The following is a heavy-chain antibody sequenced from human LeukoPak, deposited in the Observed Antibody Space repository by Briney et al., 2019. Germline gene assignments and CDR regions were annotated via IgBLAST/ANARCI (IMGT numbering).Heavy chain of an antibody. CDR1: GFTFSSYG. CDR2: IWYDGSNK. D-gene: IGHD3-3*01. Sequence: GRSLRPSCAASGFTFSSYGMHWVRQAPGKGLEWVAVIWYDGSNKYYADSVKGRFTISRDNSKNTLYLQMNSLRAEDTAVYYCARDTPRITIFGVVIYGMDVWGQGTTVTVSS. J-gene: IGHJ6*02. V-gene: IGHV3-33*01. CDR3: ARDTPRITIFGVVIYGMDV.